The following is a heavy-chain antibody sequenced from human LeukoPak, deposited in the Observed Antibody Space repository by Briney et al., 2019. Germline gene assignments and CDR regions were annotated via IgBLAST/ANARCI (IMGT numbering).Heavy chain of an antibody. CDR2: ISGSGGST. CDR3: AKDPGGRYYYYMDV. Sequence: GGSLRLSCAASGFTFSSYAMSWVRQAPGKGLEWVSAISGSGGSTYYADSGKGRFTISRDNSKNTLYLQMNSLRAEDTAVYYCAKDPGGRYYYYMDVWGKGTTVTVSS. V-gene: IGHV3-23*01. CDR1: GFTFSSYA. D-gene: IGHD4-23*01. J-gene: IGHJ6*03.